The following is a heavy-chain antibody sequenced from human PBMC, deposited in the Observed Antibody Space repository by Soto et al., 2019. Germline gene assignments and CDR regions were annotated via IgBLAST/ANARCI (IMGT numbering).Heavy chain of an antibody. CDR3: ARQNGVLAYFDY. Sequence: EVQLVESGGGLVQPGGSLRLSCAASGFTVSSNYMSWVRQAPGKGLEWVSVIYSAGSTYYADSVKGRFTISRDNSKNTLYLQMNSLRAEDTAVYYCARQNGVLAYFDYWGQGTLVTVSS. CDR1: GFTVSSNY. D-gene: IGHD2-8*01. CDR2: IYSAGST. J-gene: IGHJ4*02. V-gene: IGHV3-66*04.